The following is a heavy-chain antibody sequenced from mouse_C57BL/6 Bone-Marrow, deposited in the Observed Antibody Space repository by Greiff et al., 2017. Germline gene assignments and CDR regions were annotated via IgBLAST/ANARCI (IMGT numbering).Heavy chain of an antibody. CDR3: ARDYYGGYYFDY. J-gene: IGHJ2*01. CDR1: GYTFTSYG. CDR2: IYPRSGNT. D-gene: IGHD1-1*01. Sequence: VQLQQSGAELARPGASVKLSCKASGYTFTSYGISWVKQRTGQGLEWIVEIYPRSGNTYYNEKFKGKATLTADKSSSTAYMELRSLTSEDSAVYFCARDYYGGYYFDYWGQGTTLTVSS. V-gene: IGHV1-81*01.